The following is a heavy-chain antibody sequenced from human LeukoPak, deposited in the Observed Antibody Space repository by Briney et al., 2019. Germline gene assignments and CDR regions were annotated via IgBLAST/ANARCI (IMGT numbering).Heavy chain of an antibody. CDR1: GGSISSYY. CDR3: ARSTMVRGGGQRYYYCGMDV. D-gene: IGHD3-10*01. V-gene: IGHV4-59*08. J-gene: IGHJ6*02. CDR2: IYYSGST. Sequence: SETLSLTCTVSGGSISSYYWSWIRQPPGKGLEWIGYIYYSGSTTYNPSLKSRVTISVDTSKNQFSLKLSSVIAADTAVYYCARSTMVRGGGQRYYYCGMDVWGQGTTVTVAS.